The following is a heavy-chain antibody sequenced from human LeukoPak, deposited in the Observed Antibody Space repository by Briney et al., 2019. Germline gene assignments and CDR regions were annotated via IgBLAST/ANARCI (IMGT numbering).Heavy chain of an antibody. J-gene: IGHJ4*02. CDR3: AKDNGLGYQLLTFDY. CDR2: ISGSGGST. CDR1: GFTFSSYA. Sequence: GGSLRLSCAASGFTFSSYAMSWVRQAPGKGLEWVSAISGSGGSTYYADSVKGRFTISRDNSKNTLYLQMNSLRAEDTAVYYCAKDNGLGYQLLTFDYWGQGTLVTVSS. V-gene: IGHV3-23*01. D-gene: IGHD2-2*01.